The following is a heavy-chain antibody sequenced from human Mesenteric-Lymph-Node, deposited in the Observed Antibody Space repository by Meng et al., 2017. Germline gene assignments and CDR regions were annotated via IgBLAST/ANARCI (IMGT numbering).Heavy chain of an antibody. Sequence: ASVKVSCKASGYTFTSYAMNWVRQAPGQGPEWMGRINPQTGDTNYAPKFQGRVSMTRNTSIITGYLEVSRLTSDDTAVYYCARDVRSYGSASGAFNVWGQGTMVTVSS. J-gene: IGHJ3*01. CDR2: INPQTGDT. D-gene: IGHD5-18*01. V-gene: IGHV1-2*06. CDR1: GYTFTSYA. CDR3: ARDVRSYGSASGAFNV.